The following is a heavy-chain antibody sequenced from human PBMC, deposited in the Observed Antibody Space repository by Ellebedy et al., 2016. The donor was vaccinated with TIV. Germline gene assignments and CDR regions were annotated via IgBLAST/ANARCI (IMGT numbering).Heavy chain of an antibody. CDR2: IYTSGST. CDR3: ARAPLSQWLVLTWFDP. J-gene: IGHJ5*02. Sequence: SETLSLXXAVYGGSFSGYYWSWIRQPAGKGLEWIGRIYTSGSTYYNPSLKSRVTISVDTSKNQFSLKLSSVTAADTAVYYCARAPLSQWLVLTWFDPWGQGTLVTVSS. D-gene: IGHD6-19*01. CDR1: GGSFSGYY. V-gene: IGHV4-59*10.